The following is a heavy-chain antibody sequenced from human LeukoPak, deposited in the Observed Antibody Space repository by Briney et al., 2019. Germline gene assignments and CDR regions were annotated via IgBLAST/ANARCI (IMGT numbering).Heavy chain of an antibody. CDR3: TSLSRSTAPTTLGH. Sequence: PGGSLRLSCVGSGFTFTDYYMSWIRQAPGKGLEWISYISNSGRTMDYADSVKGRFTISRDNARKSLYLEMNSLRAEDTAVYYCTSLSRSTAPTTLGHWGQGTLVTVSS. CDR2: ISNSGRTM. J-gene: IGHJ4*02. V-gene: IGHV3-11*04. CDR1: GFTFTDYY. D-gene: IGHD1-7*01.